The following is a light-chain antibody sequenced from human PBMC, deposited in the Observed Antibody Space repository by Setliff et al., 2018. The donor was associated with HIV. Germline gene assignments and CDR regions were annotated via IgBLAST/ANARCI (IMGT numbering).Light chain of an antibody. CDR3: CSYTSSLTYV. CDR2: DVS. J-gene: IGLJ1*01. V-gene: IGLV2-23*02. CDR1: SSDVGSYDY. Sequence: QSALIQPPSVSGSPGQSVTISCTGTSSDVGSYDYVSWYQQHPGKAPQLIIYDVSQRPSGVSSRFSGSKSGNTASLTISGLQAEDQADYYCCSYTSSLTYVFGTGTKVTVL.